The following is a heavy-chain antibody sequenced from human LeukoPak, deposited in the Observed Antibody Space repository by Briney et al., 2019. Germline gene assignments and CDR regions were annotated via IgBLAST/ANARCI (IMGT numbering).Heavy chain of an antibody. Sequence: GGSLRLSCAASGFTFSSYGMHWVRQAPGKGLEWVAVISYDGSNKYYADSVKGRFIISRDDSKNTLYLQMNSLRAEDTAVYYCAKSPRGIVGATFDYWGQGTLVTVSS. CDR2: ISYDGSNK. CDR1: GFTFSSYG. J-gene: IGHJ4*02. D-gene: IGHD1-26*01. CDR3: AKSPRGIVGATFDY. V-gene: IGHV3-30*18.